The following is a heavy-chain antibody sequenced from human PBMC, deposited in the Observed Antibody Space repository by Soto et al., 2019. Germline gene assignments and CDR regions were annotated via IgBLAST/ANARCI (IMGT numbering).Heavy chain of an antibody. V-gene: IGHV3-30*18. Sequence: GGSLRLSCAASGFTFSTYGMSWVRQAPGKGLEWVAAISNDANDKYYADSVKGRLTISRDNSKNTLYLQVNSLTTEDTAVYYCAKDQGIAASHGIDWGQGTMVTVSS. CDR1: GFTFSTYG. J-gene: IGHJ3*01. D-gene: IGHD6-13*01. CDR3: AKDQGIAASHGID. CDR2: ISNDANDK.